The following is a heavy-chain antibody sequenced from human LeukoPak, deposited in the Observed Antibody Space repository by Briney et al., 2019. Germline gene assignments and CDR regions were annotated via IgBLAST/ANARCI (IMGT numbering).Heavy chain of an antibody. CDR2: ISYDGSNK. V-gene: IGHV3-30*18. J-gene: IGHJ4*02. CDR3: AKSLSSGYYGGFDY. D-gene: IGHD3-22*01. Sequence: PGGSLRLSCAASGFTFSSYGMHWVRQAPGKGLEWVAVISYDGSNKYYADSVKGRFTISRDNSKNTLYLQMNSLRAEDTAVYYCAKSLSSGYYGGFDYWGQGTLVTVSS. CDR1: GFTFSSYG.